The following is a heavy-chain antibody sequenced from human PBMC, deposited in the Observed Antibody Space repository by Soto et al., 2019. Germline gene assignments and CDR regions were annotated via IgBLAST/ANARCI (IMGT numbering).Heavy chain of an antibody. CDR1: GFTFRSYG. J-gene: IGHJ4*02. CDR2: ISYDGSNT. D-gene: IGHD6-19*01. Sequence: ESGGGVVQPGRSLRLSCAASGFTFRSYGMHWVRQAPGKGLEWVAVISYDGSNTYYGDTVKGRFTISRDNSKNTLSLQMNSLRAEDTAVYYCAKDGNVYSSGWYAPSLDYWGQGTLVTVSS. CDR3: AKDGNVYSSGWYAPSLDY. V-gene: IGHV3-30*18.